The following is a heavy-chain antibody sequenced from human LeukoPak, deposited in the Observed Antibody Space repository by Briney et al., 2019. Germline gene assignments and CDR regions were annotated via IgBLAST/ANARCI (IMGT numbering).Heavy chain of an antibody. CDR1: GGSISSGGYY. V-gene: IGHV4-31*03. J-gene: IGHJ4*02. Sequence: SQTLSLTCTVPGGSISSGGYYWSWIRQHPGKGLEWIGYIYYSGSTYYNPSLKSRVTISVDTSKNQFSLKLSSVTAADTAVYYCARQVGANGDYWGQGTLVTVSS. CDR3: ARQVGANGDY. CDR2: IYYSGST. D-gene: IGHD1-26*01.